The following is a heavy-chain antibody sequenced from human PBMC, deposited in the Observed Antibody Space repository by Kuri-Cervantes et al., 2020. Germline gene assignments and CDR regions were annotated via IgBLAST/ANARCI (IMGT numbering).Heavy chain of an antibody. Sequence: SVKVSCKASGYTFSSYAISWVRQAPGQGLEWMGGIIPIFGTANYAQKFQGRVTITADESTSTAYMELSSLRSEDTAVYYCARVSYGYCSGGSCYRDAFDIRGQGTMVTVSS. CDR3: ARVSYGYCSGGSCYRDAFDI. CDR2: IIPIFGTA. CDR1: GYTFSSYA. D-gene: IGHD2-15*01. V-gene: IGHV1-69*13. J-gene: IGHJ3*02.